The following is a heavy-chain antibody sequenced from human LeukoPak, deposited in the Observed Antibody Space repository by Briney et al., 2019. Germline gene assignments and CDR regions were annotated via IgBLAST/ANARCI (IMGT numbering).Heavy chain of an antibody. CDR2: IYYIGST. CDR1: GGSISSYY. J-gene: IGHJ4*02. D-gene: IGHD2-21*02. CDR3: ARARAYCGGDCYPLDFDY. Sequence: PSETLSLTCTVSGGSISSYYWSWIRQPPGKGLEWIGYIYYIGSTNYNPSLKSRVTISVDTSKNQFSLKLSSVTAADTAVYYCARARAYCGGDCYPLDFDYGGQGTLVTVSS. V-gene: IGHV4-59*01.